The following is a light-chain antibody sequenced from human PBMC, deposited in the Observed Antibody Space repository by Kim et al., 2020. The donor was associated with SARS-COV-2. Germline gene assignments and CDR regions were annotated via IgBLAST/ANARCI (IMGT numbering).Light chain of an antibody. CDR1: ELGDKN. V-gene: IGLV3-1*01. CDR3: QVWDRSTVV. Sequence: SYELTQPPSLSVSPGQTASITCSGDELGDKNVCWYQQKPGQSPVVIIYQDTKRSSGIPDRFSGSKSGNTATLTISVTQALDEADYSCQVWDRSTVVFGGG. J-gene: IGLJ2*01. CDR2: QDT.